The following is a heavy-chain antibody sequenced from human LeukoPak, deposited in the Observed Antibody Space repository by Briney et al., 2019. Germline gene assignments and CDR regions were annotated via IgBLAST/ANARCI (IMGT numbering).Heavy chain of an antibody. CDR2: INHSGST. J-gene: IGHJ6*03. Sequence: SETLSLTCAVYSGSFSGYDWSWIRQPPGKGLEWIGEINHSGSTNYNPSLKSRVTISVDTSKNQFSLKLSSVTAADTAVYYCARYYDFWSYYYMDVWGKGTTVTVSS. V-gene: IGHV4-34*01. CDR1: SGSFSGYD. CDR3: ARYYDFWSYYYMDV. D-gene: IGHD3-3*01.